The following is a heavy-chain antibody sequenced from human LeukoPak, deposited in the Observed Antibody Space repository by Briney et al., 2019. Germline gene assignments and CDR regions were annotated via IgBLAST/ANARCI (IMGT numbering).Heavy chain of an antibody. CDR2: INHRGST. CDR1: GGSFSGYY. V-gene: IGHV4-34*01. D-gene: IGHD3-22*01. CDR3: ARLRYTGYYDSSGYYYFDY. Sequence: SETLSLTCAVYGGSFSGYYWSWIRQPPGKGLEWIGEINHRGSTHYNPSLKSRVTISVDTSKTHCSLKLSSVTAADTAVYYCARLRYTGYYDSSGYYYFDYWGQGTLVTVSS. J-gene: IGHJ4*02.